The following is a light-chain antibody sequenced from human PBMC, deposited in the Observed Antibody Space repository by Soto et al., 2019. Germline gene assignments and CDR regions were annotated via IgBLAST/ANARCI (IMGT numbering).Light chain of an antibody. CDR3: QQRSNWPSPS. J-gene: IGKJ4*01. Sequence: EIVLTQSPATLSLSPGERATLSCRASQSVSSYLAWYQQKPGQAPRLLIYDASNRATGIPARFSGSGSGTDFTLTISSLEPDDFAVYYCQQRSNWPSPSFGGGTKVEIK. CDR1: QSVSSY. CDR2: DAS. V-gene: IGKV3-11*01.